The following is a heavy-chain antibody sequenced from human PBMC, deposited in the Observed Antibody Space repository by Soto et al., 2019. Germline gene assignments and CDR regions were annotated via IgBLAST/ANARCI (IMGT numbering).Heavy chain of an antibody. J-gene: IGHJ5*02. CDR3: PRERIVGATVSWFDP. D-gene: IGHD1-26*01. CDR1: GGTFSSYT. V-gene: IGHV1-69*08. Sequence: QVQLVQSGAEVKKPGSSVKVSCKASGGTFSSYTISWVRRAPGRGLEWMGRIIPILGIANYAQKFQGRVTITADKPTSTAYMELSSLRSEDTAVYYCPRERIVGATVSWFDPWGQGTLVTVSS. CDR2: IIPILGIA.